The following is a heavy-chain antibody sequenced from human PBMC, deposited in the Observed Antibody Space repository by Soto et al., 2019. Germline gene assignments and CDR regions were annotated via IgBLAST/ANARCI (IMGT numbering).Heavy chain of an antibody. Sequence: PGGSLRLSCAASGFTFHTYEMNWVRQAPGKGLEWVSYISSTSSTISYADSVKGRFTISRDNAKNSLSLQMNSLRAEDTAVYYCARGAYYYYYGLDVWGKGTTVTVSS. CDR3: ARGAYYYYYGLDV. CDR2: ISSTSSTI. CDR1: GFTFHTYE. J-gene: IGHJ6*04. V-gene: IGHV3-48*03.